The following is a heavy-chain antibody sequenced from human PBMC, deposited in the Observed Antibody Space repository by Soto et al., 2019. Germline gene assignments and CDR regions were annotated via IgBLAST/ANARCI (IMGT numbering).Heavy chain of an antibody. CDR2: IYSGGST. CDR3: ARGTTDGSGSYPYYYYYYGMDV. Sequence: EVQLVESGGGLIQHGGSLRLSCAASGFTVSSNYMSWVRQAPGKGLEWVSVIYSGGSTYYADSVKGRFTISRDNSKNTLYLQMNSLRAEDTAVYYCARGTTDGSGSYPYYYYYYGMDVWGQGTTVTVSS. J-gene: IGHJ6*02. CDR1: GFTVSSNY. D-gene: IGHD3-10*01. V-gene: IGHV3-53*01.